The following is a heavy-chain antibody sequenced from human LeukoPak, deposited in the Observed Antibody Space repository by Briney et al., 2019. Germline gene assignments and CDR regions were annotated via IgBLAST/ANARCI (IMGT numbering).Heavy chain of an antibody. D-gene: IGHD1-1*01. CDR1: GYTFISYG. Sequence: ASVKVSCKASGYTFISYGVSWVRQAPGQALEWMGWIDTYGGSTNYAENLQGRVTVTTDTSTSTVYMELRSLRSDDTAVYYCARPNTEATGYYFDYWGQGTLVTVSS. CDR3: ARPNTEATGYYFDY. CDR2: IDTYGGST. J-gene: IGHJ4*02. V-gene: IGHV1-18*01.